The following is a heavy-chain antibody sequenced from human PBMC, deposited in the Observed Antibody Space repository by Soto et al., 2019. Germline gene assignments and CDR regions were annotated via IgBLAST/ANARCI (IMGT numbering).Heavy chain of an antibody. CDR1: GGSISSCSYY. CDR3: ARQDIVAVPAAIRSTWFDP. Sequence: SETLSLTCTVSGGSISSCSYYWGWIRQPPGKGLGWIGSIYDSGSTYYNPSLKSRVTISVDTSKNQFSLRLSSVTAADRAVYSSARQDIVAVPAAIRSTWFDPWGQGTLVTVSS. CDR2: IYDSGST. J-gene: IGHJ5*02. D-gene: IGHD2-2*02. V-gene: IGHV4-39*01.